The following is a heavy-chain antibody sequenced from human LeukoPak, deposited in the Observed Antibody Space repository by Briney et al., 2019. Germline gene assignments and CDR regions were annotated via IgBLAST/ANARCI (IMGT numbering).Heavy chain of an antibody. J-gene: IGHJ4*02. V-gene: IGHV3-21*01. CDR2: ITSSSSYI. CDR3: ARGSTYSSGWYTGFDY. D-gene: IGHD6-19*01. Sequence: GGSLRLSCAGSGFAFSSYSMNWVRQAPGKGLEWVSSITSSSSYIYYADSVKGRFTISRDNAKKSVYLQMNSLRAEDTAVYYCARGSTYSSGWYTGFDYWGQGTLVTVSS. CDR1: GFAFSSYS.